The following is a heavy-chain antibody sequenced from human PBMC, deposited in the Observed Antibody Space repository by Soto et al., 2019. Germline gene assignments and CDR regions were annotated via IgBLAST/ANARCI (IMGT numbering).Heavy chain of an antibody. CDR3: ARDRGITIFGVATGVFDY. CDR2: IIPIFGTA. J-gene: IGHJ4*02. D-gene: IGHD3-3*01. Sequence: QVPLVQSGAEVKKPGSSVKVSCKASGGTFSSYAISWVRQAPGQGLEWMGGIIPIFGTANYAQKFQGRVTITADESTSTAYMELSSLRSEDTAVYYCARDRGITIFGVATGVFDYWGQGTLVTVSS. V-gene: IGHV1-69*01. CDR1: GGTFSSYA.